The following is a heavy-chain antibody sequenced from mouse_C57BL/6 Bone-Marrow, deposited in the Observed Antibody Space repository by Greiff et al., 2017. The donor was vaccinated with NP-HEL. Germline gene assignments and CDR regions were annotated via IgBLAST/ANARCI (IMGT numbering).Heavy chain of an antibody. Sequence: QVQLQQSGAELVKPGASVKMSCKASGYTFTSYWITWVKQRPGQGLEWIGDIYPGSGSTNYNEKFKSKATLTVDTSSSTAYMQLSSLTSEDSAVYYCARRITTVSYYYARDYWGQGTSVTVSS. CDR2: IYPGSGST. CDR3: ARRITTVSYYYARDY. V-gene: IGHV1-55*01. J-gene: IGHJ4*01. D-gene: IGHD1-1*01. CDR1: GYTFTSYW.